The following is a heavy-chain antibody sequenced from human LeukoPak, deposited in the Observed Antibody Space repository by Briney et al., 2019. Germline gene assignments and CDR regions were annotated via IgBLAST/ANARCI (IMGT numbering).Heavy chain of an antibody. CDR1: GYTFTSYY. Sequence: ASVKVSCKASGYTFTSYYIHWVRQAPGQGLEWMGMINPSGGSTTYAQKFQGRVTMTRDTSTSTVYMELSSLRSEDTAVYYCARGGGLREGIQLVSMMSYWGQGTLVTVSS. D-gene: IGHD5/OR15-5a*01. V-gene: IGHV1-46*01. CDR2: INPSGGST. CDR3: ARGGGLREGIQLVSMMSY. J-gene: IGHJ4*02.